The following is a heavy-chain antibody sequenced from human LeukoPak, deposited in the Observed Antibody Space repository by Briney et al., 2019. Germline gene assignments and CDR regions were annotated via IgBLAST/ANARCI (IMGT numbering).Heavy chain of an antibody. V-gene: IGHV5-51*01. J-gene: IGHJ3*02. CDR1: GYSFTSYW. CDR2: IYPGDPDP. CDR3: ARHRTRLTTVTTYDAFDI. D-gene: IGHD4-11*01. Sequence: GESLKISCKGSGYSFTSYWIGWVRQMSGKGLEWMGIIYPGDPDPRYSPSFQGQVTISADKSISTAYLQWSSLKASDTAMYYCARHRTRLTTVTTYDAFDIWGQGTMVTVSS.